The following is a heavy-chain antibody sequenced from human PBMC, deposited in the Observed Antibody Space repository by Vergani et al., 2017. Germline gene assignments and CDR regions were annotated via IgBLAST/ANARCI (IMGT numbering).Heavy chain of an antibody. CDR3: ARWGGYYDSSGYYVYFDY. V-gene: IGHV3-33*01. J-gene: IGHJ4*02. CDR2: IWYDGSNK. Sequence: QVQLVESGGGVVQPGRSLRLSCAASGFTFSSYGMHWVRQAPGKGLEWGAVIWYDGSNKYYADSVKGRFTISRDNSKNTLYLQMNRLRAEDTAVYYCARWGGYYDSSGYYVYFDYWGQGTLVTVSS. D-gene: IGHD3-22*01. CDR1: GFTFSSYG.